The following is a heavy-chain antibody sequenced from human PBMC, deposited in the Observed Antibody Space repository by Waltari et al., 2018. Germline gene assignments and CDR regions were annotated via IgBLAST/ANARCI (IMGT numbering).Heavy chain of an antibody. Sequence: QVQLVQSGAAVKKPGASVKVSCKVSGYTLTELSLHWGRQAPGKGLEWMGGFDPEDGETINEQKFQGRVTMTEDTSTDTAYMELSSLRSEDTAVYYCATLKRGYSYGWTLDYWGQGTLVIVSS. V-gene: IGHV1-24*01. D-gene: IGHD5-18*01. CDR3: ATLKRGYSYGWTLDY. J-gene: IGHJ4*02. CDR1: GYTLTELS. CDR2: FDPEDGET.